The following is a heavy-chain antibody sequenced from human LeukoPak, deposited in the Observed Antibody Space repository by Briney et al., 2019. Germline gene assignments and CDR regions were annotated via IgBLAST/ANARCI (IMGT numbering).Heavy chain of an antibody. V-gene: IGHV4-30-2*01. J-gene: IGHJ4*02. CDR2: IYHSGST. Sequence: SETLSLTWAVSGGSISSGGYSWRWIRQPPGKGLEWILYIYHSGSTYYNPSLKSRVTISVDRSKNQFSLKLSSVTAADTAVYYCARSHYYDSSGYYPLDYWGQGTLVTVSS. CDR1: GGSISSGGYS. D-gene: IGHD3-22*01. CDR3: ARSHYYDSSGYYPLDY.